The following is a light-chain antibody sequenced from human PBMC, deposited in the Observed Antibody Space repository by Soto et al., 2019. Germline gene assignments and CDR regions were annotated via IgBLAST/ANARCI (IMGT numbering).Light chain of an antibody. J-gene: IGLJ3*02. Sequence: QSALTQPASVSGSPGQSITISCTGTSSDVGDYDYVSWYQQHPGKAPKLMIYEVRNRPSGVSNRFSGSKSGNTASLAISGLQAKDEANYYCSSYTNSNTGVFGGGTKLTVL. V-gene: IGLV2-14*01. CDR1: SSDVGDYDY. CDR3: SSYTNSNTGV. CDR2: EVR.